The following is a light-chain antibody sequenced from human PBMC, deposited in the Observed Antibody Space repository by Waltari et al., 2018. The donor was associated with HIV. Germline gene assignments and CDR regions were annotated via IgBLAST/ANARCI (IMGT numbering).Light chain of an antibody. CDR2: GAS. V-gene: IGKV3-15*01. J-gene: IGKJ1*01. CDR1: QSVSSN. Sequence: EIVMTQSPATLSVSPGERVTLSCRASQSVSSNLAWYQQKPGQAPRLLIYGASTRATGMPARFSGSGSGTEFTLTISSLQSEDFAVYYCQHYNKWPPTFGQGTKVEIK. CDR3: QHYNKWPPT.